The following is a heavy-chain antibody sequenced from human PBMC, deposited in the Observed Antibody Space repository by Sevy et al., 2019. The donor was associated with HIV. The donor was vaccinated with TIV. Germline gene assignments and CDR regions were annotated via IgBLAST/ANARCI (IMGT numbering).Heavy chain of an antibody. CDR1: GFTFSSYA. J-gene: IGHJ5*02. CDR2: ISYDGSNK. V-gene: IGHV3-30-3*01. D-gene: IGHD4-17*01. CDR3: ARDQHDYAGNLRTGWFDP. Sequence: GGSLRLSCAASGFTFSSYAMHWVRQAPGKWLEWVAVISYDGSNKYYADSVKGRFTISRDNSKNTLYLQVKSLRTEDTAVYYCARDQHDYAGNLRTGWFDPWGQGTLVTVSS.